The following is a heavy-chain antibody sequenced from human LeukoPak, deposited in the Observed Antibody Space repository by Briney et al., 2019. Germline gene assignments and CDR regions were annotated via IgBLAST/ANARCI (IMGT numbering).Heavy chain of an antibody. D-gene: IGHD3-10*01. CDR3: ARDRGSDADYYASGTYYS. Sequence: GRSLRLSCTASGFSFTNYALHWVRQAPGKGLDWAAAISYGGHNKYYADSVKGRFTISRDNSRDTLYLQMNSLRAEDTALYYCARDRGSDADYYASGTYYSWGRGTLVTISS. CDR1: GFSFTNYA. J-gene: IGHJ4*02. CDR2: ISYGGHNK. V-gene: IGHV3-30*04.